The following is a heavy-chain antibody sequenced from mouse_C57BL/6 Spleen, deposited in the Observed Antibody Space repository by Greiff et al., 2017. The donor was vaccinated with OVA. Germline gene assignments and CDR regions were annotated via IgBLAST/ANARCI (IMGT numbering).Heavy chain of an antibody. CDR1: GYAFSSYW. CDR2: IYPGDGDT. CDR3: ANGNPFAY. V-gene: IGHV1-80*01. D-gene: IGHD2-1*01. Sequence: VKLMESGAELVKPGASVKISCKASGYAFSSYWMNWVKQRPGKGLEWIGQIYPGDGDTNYNGKFKGKATLTADKSSSTAYMQLSSLTSEDSAVYFCANGNPFAYWGQGTLVTVSA. J-gene: IGHJ3*01.